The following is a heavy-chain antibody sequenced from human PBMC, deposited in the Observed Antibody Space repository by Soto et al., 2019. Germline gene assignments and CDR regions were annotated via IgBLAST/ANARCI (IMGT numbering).Heavy chain of an antibody. D-gene: IGHD1-26*01. CDR2: INPNSGDA. CDR1: GYTFTGYY. CDR3: AKGGAIVAAGTRVYLYNAMDV. V-gene: IGHV1-2*02. Sequence: ASVKVSCKASGYTFTGYYVHWVRQAPGQGLEWMGWINPNSGDAYLAQRFQGRVTMNRDTSIGTAYMELRGLTSDDTAEYYCAKGGAIVAAGTRVYLYNAMDVWGQGTTVTVSS. J-gene: IGHJ6*02.